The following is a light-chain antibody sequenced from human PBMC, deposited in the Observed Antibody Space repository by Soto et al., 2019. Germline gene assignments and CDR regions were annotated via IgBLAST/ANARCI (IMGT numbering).Light chain of an antibody. CDR3: SSYTTIKTVV. J-gene: IGLJ2*01. Sequence: QSALTQPASVSGSPGQSITISCTGTSSDFGNYNLVSWYQQHPGKVPKLILFEVNKRPSGISDRFSGFKSANTAYLTISGVQPEDEADYHCSSYTTIKTVVFGGGTKVTVL. CDR1: SSDFGNYNL. V-gene: IGLV2-14*02. CDR2: EVN.